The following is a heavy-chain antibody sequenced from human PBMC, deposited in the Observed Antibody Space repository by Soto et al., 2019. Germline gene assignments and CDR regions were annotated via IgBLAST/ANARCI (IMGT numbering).Heavy chain of an antibody. CDR1: GLTVCTYA. J-gene: IGHJ6*02. Sequence: GGSLGLGCAACGLTVCTYAMHWVRQDPGKGLEWVAVISYDGTNKYYADSVRGRFTISRDNSKNTLFLQMNSLRAEDTAVYYCAKDGGGYNYGYVMLDRYYYGMDVWGQGTTVTVSS. CDR3: AKDGGGYNYGYVMLDRYYYGMDV. V-gene: IGHV3-30-3*02. CDR2: ISYDGTNK. D-gene: IGHD5-18*01.